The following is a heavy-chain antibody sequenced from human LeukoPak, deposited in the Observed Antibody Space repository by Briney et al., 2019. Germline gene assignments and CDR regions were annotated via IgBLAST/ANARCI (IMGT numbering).Heavy chain of an antibody. CDR1: GGSISSGDYY. D-gene: IGHD5-12*01. CDR2: IYYSGST. Sequence: SETLSLTCTVSGGSISSGDYYWSWIRQPPGKGLEWIGYIYYSGSTYYNPSLKSRVTISVDTSRNQFSLKLSSVTAADTAVYYCVRDRSGYDLYYWGQGTLVTVSS. J-gene: IGHJ4*02. CDR3: VRDRSGYDLYY. V-gene: IGHV4-30-4*08.